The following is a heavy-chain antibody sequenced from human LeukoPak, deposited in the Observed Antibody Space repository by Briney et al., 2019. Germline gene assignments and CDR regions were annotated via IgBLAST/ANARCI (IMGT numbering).Heavy chain of an antibody. J-gene: IGHJ5*02. D-gene: IGHD1-1*01. CDR3: RVGHYNGHP. CDR1: GLTFSDSW. V-gene: IGHV3-7*01. CDR2: VKGDGSEK. Sequence: PGGSLKISCAASGLTFSDSWMSWVRQAPGNGLQWVANVKGDGSEKDYMDSVKGRFTISRDNAKNSLFLQMNSLRVEDTAVYYCRVGHYNGHPWGQGTLVIVSS.